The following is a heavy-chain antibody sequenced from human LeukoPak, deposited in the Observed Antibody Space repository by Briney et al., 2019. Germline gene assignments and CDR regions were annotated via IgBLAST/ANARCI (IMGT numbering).Heavy chain of an antibody. J-gene: IGHJ3*02. Sequence: PSETLSLTCAVSGYSISSGYYWGWIRQPPGKGLEWIGSIYHSGSTYYNPSLKSRVAISVDTSKNQFSLKLSSVTAADTAVYYCASSYYDILTGSEAFDIWGQGTMVTVSS. CDR2: IYHSGST. CDR1: GYSISSGYY. D-gene: IGHD3-9*01. CDR3: ASSYYDILTGSEAFDI. V-gene: IGHV4-38-2*01.